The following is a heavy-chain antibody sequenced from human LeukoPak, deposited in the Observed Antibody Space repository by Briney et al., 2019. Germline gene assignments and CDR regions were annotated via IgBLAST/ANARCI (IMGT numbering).Heavy chain of an antibody. D-gene: IGHD2-21*02. CDR1: GFTFSDYY. CDR3: ARDRWAYCGGDCYSDIDY. CDR2: ISSGGSSI. V-gene: IGHV3-11*01. Sequence: GGSLRLSCAAYGFTFSDYYMSWIRQAPGKGMEWVSYISSGGSSIYQADSVNGRLTISRDNAKNSLYLQMNSMRAEDTAVYYCARDRWAYCGGDCYSDIDYWGQGTLVTVPS. J-gene: IGHJ4*02.